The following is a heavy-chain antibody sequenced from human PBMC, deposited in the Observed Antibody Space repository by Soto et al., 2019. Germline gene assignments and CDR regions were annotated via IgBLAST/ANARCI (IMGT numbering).Heavy chain of an antibody. CDR2: IYYSGST. D-gene: IGHD6-13*01. Sequence: SETLSLTCTVSGGSISSSSYYWGWIRQPPGKGLEWIGSIYYSGSTYYNPSLKSRVTISVDTSKNQFSLKLSSVTAADTAVYYCARDLPLAAAGTNNWFDPWGQGTLVTVSS. CDR3: ARDLPLAAAGTNNWFDP. CDR1: GGSISSSSYY. J-gene: IGHJ5*02. V-gene: IGHV4-39*07.